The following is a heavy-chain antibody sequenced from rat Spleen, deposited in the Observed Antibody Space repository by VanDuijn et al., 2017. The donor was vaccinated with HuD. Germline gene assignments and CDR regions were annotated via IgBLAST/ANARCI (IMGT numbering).Heavy chain of an antibody. D-gene: IGHD1-9*01. CDR2: ISPSGGGT. V-gene: IGHV5-25*01. CDR3: ARRHYGYTDYFDY. CDR1: GFTFSNYD. Sequence: EVQLVESGGGLVQPGRSLKLSCAAAGFTFSNYDMAWVRQAPTKGLEWVASISPSGGGTYYRDSVKGRVTISRDNAKSTLYLQMDSLRSEDTATYYCARRHYGYTDYFDYWGQGVMVTVSS. J-gene: IGHJ2*01.